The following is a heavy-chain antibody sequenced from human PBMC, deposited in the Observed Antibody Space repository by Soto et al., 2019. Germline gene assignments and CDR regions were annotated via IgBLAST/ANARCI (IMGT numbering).Heavy chain of an antibody. CDR3: ARKYDSSSWYQAAFDI. V-gene: IGHV4-4*02. J-gene: IGHJ3*02. CDR1: GGSISTSNW. CDR2: VYHSGST. Sequence: PSETLSLTCAVSGGSISTSNWWSWVRQPPGKGLEWIGEVYHSGSTNYNPSFKSRVAMSVDKSKNQFSLKLNSVTAADTAVYYCARKYDSSSWYQAAFDIWGQGTMVTVSS. D-gene: IGHD6-13*01.